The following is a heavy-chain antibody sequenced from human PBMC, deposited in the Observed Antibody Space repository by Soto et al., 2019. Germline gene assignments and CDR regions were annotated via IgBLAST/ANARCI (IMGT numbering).Heavy chain of an antibody. CDR1: GYTFTSYD. V-gene: IGHV1-8*01. D-gene: IGHD4-4*01. CDR3: ASRPGKDYIQRDYYYGMDV. CDR2: MNPNSGNT. J-gene: IGHJ6*02. Sequence: QVQLVQSGAEVKKPGASVKVSCKASGYTFTSYDINWVRQATGQGLEWMGWMNPNSGNTGYAQKFQGRVTMTRNTXXSXAXXELSSLRSEDTAVYYCASRPGKDYIQRDYYYGMDVWGQGTTVTVSS.